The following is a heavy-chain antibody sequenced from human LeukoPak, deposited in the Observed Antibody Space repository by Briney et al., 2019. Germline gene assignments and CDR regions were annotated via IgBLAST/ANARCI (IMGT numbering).Heavy chain of an antibody. CDR2: ISTDGSRT. CDR1: GFTFSSYA. Sequence: PGRSLRLSCAASGFTFSSYAMHWVRQAPGKGLVWVSRISTDGSRTSHADSVRGRFTISIDNAKNTLYLQMNSLRAEDTAVYYCAREEEGDAFDIWGQGTMVTVSS. J-gene: IGHJ3*02. V-gene: IGHV3-74*01. CDR3: AREEEGDAFDI.